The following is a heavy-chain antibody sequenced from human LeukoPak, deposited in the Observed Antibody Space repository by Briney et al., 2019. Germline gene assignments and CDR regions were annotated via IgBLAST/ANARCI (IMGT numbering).Heavy chain of an antibody. CDR3: ARGAYSYGCYGY. CDR1: GGSISGFY. D-gene: IGHD5-18*01. CDR2: IHYSGST. J-gene: IGHJ4*02. Sequence: KPSETLSLTCTVSGGSISGFYWSWIRQPPGKGMQWIGYIHYSGSTNYNPSLKSRVTISVDTSKNQFSLKLSSVTAADTAVYYCARGAYSYGCYGYWGQGTLVTVSS. V-gene: IGHV4-59*01.